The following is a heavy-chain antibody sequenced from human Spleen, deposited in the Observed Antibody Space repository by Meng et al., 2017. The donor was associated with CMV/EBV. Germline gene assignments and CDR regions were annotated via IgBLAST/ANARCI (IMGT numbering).Heavy chain of an antibody. CDR3: ARHGSHYYYYGMDV. Sequence: GSLRLSCTVSGGSISSYYWGWIRQPPGKGLEWIGSIYYSGSTYYNPSLKSRVTISVDTSKNQFSLKLSSVTAADTAVYYCARHGSHYYYYGMDVWGQGTTVTVSS. CDR1: GGSISSYY. V-gene: IGHV4-39*01. D-gene: IGHD6-13*01. J-gene: IGHJ6*02. CDR2: IYYSGST.